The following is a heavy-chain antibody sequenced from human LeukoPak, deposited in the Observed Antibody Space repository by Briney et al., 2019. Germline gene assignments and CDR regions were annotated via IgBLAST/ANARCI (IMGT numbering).Heavy chain of an antibody. D-gene: IGHD3-10*01. CDR3: AKDSPYAYYGSGSYWDY. V-gene: IGHV3-23*01. J-gene: IGHJ4*02. CDR1: GFTFSSYG. Sequence: GGSLRLSCAASGFTFSSYGMSWVRQAPGKGLEWVSAISGSGSSYYAGSVKGRFTISRDNSKNTLYLQMNSLRAEDTAVYYCAKDSPYAYYGSGSYWDYWGQGTLVTVSS. CDR2: ISGSGSS.